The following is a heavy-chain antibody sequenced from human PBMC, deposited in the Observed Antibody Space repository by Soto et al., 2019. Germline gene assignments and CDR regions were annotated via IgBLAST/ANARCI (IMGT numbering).Heavy chain of an antibody. CDR2: IKQDGSEK. V-gene: IGHV3-7*04. Sequence: GGSLRLSCAASGFTFSSYWMSWVRQAPGKGRGWVANIKQDGSEKYYGDSVKGRFTNSRENAKNSLYLQMNSRRAEDTAVYYCARGDGMVFDIWGQGTMVTVSS. J-gene: IGHJ3*02. D-gene: IGHD1-26*01. CDR1: GFTFSSYW. CDR3: ARGDGMVFDI.